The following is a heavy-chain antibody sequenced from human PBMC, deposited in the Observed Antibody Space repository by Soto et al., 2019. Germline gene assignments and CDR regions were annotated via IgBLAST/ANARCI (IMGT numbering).Heavy chain of an antibody. CDR1: GYSFGIYS. CDR3: AILNYFDP. J-gene: IGHJ5*02. V-gene: IGHV5-10-1*01. CDR2: IEPSDSST. Sequence: PGESLKISCQASGYSFGIYSISWVRQVPGKGLEWVGKIEPSDSSTIYSPSFQGHVTISVDKSINTAYLQWRSLRASDTAMYFCAILNYFDPWGQGSLVTVS. D-gene: IGHD4-4*01.